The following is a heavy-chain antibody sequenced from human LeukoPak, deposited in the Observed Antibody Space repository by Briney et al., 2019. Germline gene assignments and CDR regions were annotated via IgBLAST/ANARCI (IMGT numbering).Heavy chain of an antibody. CDR1: GGSISSYY. CDR3: ARRRDYYDSRGYYAFDI. V-gene: IGHV4-59*01. J-gene: IGHJ3*02. D-gene: IGHD3-22*01. CDR2: ISYSGST. Sequence: SETLSLTCTVSGGSISSYYWSWIRQPPGKGLEWIGYISYSGSTNYNPSLKSRVTISLDTSKNQFSLKLNSVTAADTAVYYCARRRDYYDSRGYYAFDIWGHGTMVTVSS.